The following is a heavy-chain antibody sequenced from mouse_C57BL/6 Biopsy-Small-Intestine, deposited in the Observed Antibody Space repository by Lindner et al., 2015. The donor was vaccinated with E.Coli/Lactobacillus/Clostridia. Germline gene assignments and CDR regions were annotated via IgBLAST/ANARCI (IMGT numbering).Heavy chain of an antibody. CDR1: GYAFSNYW. J-gene: IGHJ2*01. V-gene: IGHV1-80*01. Sequence: VQLQESGAELVKPGASVKISCKASGYAFSNYWMNWVKQRPGKGLEWIGQIYPGDGDTNYNGQFKGKATLTADKSSSTAYMQLSGLTSEDSAVYFCARSPSFDYWGQGTTLTVSS. CDR2: IYPGDGDT. CDR3: ARSPSFDY.